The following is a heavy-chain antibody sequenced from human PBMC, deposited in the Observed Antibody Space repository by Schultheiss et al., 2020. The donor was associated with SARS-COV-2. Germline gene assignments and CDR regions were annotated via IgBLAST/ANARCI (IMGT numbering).Heavy chain of an antibody. CDR1: GFTFRRYS. CDR2: ISGNGGTT. V-gene: IGHV3-64*04. Sequence: PGGSLRLSCAASGFTFRRYSMHWVRQAPGKGLEYVSSISGNGGTTPYAGSVQGQFTISRDNSKSTLSLEMNSLTVEDTAVYYCARESDPYYYDSSGYYGMDVWGQGTTVTVSS. D-gene: IGHD3-22*01. CDR3: ARESDPYYYDSSGYYGMDV. J-gene: IGHJ6*02.